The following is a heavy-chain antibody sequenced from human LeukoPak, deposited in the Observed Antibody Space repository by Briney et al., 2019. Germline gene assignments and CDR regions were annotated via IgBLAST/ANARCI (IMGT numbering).Heavy chain of an antibody. J-gene: IGHJ4*02. CDR1: GFTFSSYG. D-gene: IGHD1-26*01. V-gene: IGHV3-30*18. Sequence: GGSLRLSCAASGFTFSSYGTHWVRQAPGKGLEWVAVISYDGSNKYYADSVKGRFTISRDNSKNTLYLQMNSLRAEDTAVYYCAKESWELFDYWGQGTLVTVSS. CDR2: ISYDGSNK. CDR3: AKESWELFDY.